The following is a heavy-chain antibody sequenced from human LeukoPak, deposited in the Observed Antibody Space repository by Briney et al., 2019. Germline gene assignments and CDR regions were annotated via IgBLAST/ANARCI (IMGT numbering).Heavy chain of an antibody. Sequence: PGGSLRLSCAASGFTFSSYGMHWVRQAPGKGLEWVAVIWYDGSNKYYTDSVKGRFTISRDNSKNTLYLQMNSLRAEDTAVYYCAKEYSSGWYFYYWGQGTLVTVSS. D-gene: IGHD6-19*01. CDR3: AKEYSSGWYFYY. CDR2: IWYDGSNK. J-gene: IGHJ4*02. V-gene: IGHV3-30*02. CDR1: GFTFSSYG.